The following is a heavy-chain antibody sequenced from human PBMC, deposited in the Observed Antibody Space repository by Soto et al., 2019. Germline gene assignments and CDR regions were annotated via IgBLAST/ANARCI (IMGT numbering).Heavy chain of an antibody. CDR3: ARDPYFGAIDY. CDR2: ISGSGGST. D-gene: IGHD3-16*01. Sequence: GGSLRLSCAASGFTFSSYAMSWVRQAPGKGLEWVSAISGSGGSTYYADSVKGRVTISRDNSKNTLYLQMNSLRDEDTAVYYCARDPYFGAIDYWGLGTLVTVSS. J-gene: IGHJ4*02. V-gene: IGHV3-23*01. CDR1: GFTFSSYA.